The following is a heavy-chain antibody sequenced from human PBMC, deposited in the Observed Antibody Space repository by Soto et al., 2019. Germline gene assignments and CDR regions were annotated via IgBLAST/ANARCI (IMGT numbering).Heavy chain of an antibody. J-gene: IGHJ6*02. D-gene: IGHD1-26*01. CDR1: GGTFSSYT. V-gene: IGHV1-69*02. CDR3: ARGGPSGSHPSADYYSGKHV. CDR2: IIPILGIA. Sequence: STVKVSCKASGGTFSSYTISWVRQAPGQGLEWMGRIIPILGIANYAQKFQGRVTITADKSTSTAYMELSSLRSEDTAVYYCARGGPSGSHPSADYYSGKHVWGQ.